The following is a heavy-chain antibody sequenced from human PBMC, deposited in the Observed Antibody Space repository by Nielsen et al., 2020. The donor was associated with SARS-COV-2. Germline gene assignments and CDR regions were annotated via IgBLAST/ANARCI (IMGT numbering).Heavy chain of an antibody. V-gene: IGHV4-31*03. Sequence: SETLSLTCTVSGGSISSGGSSWSWIRQHPGKGLEWIGYIYYSGSTYYNPSLKSRVTISVDTSKNQFSLKLSSVTAADTAVYYCARVPTRESWFDPWGQGTLVTVSS. CDR3: ARVPTRESWFDP. CDR2: IYYSGST. J-gene: IGHJ5*02. CDR1: GGSISSGGSS. D-gene: IGHD5-24*01.